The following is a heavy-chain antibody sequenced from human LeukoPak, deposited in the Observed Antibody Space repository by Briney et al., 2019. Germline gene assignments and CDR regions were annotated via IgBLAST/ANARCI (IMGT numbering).Heavy chain of an antibody. J-gene: IGHJ4*02. CDR3: SRYIVGPTTEDDY. CDR1: GSTFSSHE. Sequence: GGSLRLSCAASGSTFSSHEMNWVRQAPGKGLEWVSYISSSGSTIYYADSVKGRFTISRDNAKNSLYLQMNSLRAEDTAVYYCSRYIVGPTTEDDYWGQGTLVTVSS. CDR2: ISSSGSTI. D-gene: IGHD1-26*01. V-gene: IGHV3-48*03.